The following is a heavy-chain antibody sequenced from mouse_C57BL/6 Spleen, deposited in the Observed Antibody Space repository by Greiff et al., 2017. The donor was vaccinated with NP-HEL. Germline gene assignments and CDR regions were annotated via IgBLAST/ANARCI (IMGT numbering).Heavy chain of an antibody. CDR1: GFSLTSYG. J-gene: IGHJ2*01. CDR2: IWRGGST. Sequence: VQLVESGPGLVQPSQSLSITCTVSGFSLTSYGVHWVRQSPGKGLEWLGVIWRGGSTDFYAAFMSSLSISKDNSKSQVFFKMNGLQADDTATNYSAKGGRGDYLDYWGQGTTLTVSS. CDR3: AKGGRGDYLDY. V-gene: IGHV2-5*01.